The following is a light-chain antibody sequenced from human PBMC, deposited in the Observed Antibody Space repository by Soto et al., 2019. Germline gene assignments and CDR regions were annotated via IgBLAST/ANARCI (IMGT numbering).Light chain of an antibody. V-gene: IGLV1-40*01. Sequence: QTVVTQPPSVSGAPGLRVTISCTGTSANIGAGYDVHWYQQLPGTAPKLLIYGDNNRPSGVPDRFSGSKSGTSASLAITGLHAEDDADHYCQSYDNSRSGSWIFGGGTKLTVL. CDR1: SANIGAGYD. J-gene: IGLJ2*01. CDR3: QSYDNSRSGSWI. CDR2: GDN.